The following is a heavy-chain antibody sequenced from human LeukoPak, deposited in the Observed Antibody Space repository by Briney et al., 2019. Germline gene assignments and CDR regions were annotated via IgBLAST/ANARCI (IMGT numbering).Heavy chain of an antibody. Sequence: GSSVKVSCKASGGTFSSYAISWVRQAPGQGLEWMGGIIPIFGTANYVQKFQGRVTITTDESTSTAYMELSSLRSEDTAVYYCANLFWSGYYSNLDAFDIWGQGTMVSVSS. V-gene: IGHV1-69*05. CDR3: ANLFWSGYYSNLDAFDI. D-gene: IGHD3-3*01. CDR1: GGTFSSYA. J-gene: IGHJ3*02. CDR2: IIPIFGTA.